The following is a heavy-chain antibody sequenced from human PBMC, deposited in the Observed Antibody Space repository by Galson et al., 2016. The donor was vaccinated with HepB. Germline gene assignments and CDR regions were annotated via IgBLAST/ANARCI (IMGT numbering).Heavy chain of an antibody. CDR1: GYSFAKYW. CDR2: IYPGDSDT. CDR3: ARQVGATHDH. V-gene: IGHV5-51*01. Sequence: QSGAEVKKPGESLKISCQGSGYSFAKYWIVWVRQMPGKGLEWMGIIYPGDSDTTYSPSFQGQVTISAAKSISTAYLQWSSLKASDTAMYYCARQVGATHDHWGQGTLVTVSS. J-gene: IGHJ4*02. D-gene: IGHD1-26*01.